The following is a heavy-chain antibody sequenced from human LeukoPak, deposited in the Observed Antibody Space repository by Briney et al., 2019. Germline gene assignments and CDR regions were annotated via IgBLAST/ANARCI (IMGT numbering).Heavy chain of an antibody. Sequence: RRAPRLSCAESRVTFSSYGRHSGRHNPRKGLGWGADVLLDGSNKYYTHSPRGRYTLSRDNSKKTLYIQKNSLRAQATPVYNSARDYTVTGPNWFDTWGQGSLVTVSS. CDR1: RVTFSSYG. CDR3: ARDYTVTGPNWFDT. J-gene: IGHJ5*02. V-gene: IGHV3-33*01. D-gene: IGHD4-17*01. CDR2: VLLDGSNK.